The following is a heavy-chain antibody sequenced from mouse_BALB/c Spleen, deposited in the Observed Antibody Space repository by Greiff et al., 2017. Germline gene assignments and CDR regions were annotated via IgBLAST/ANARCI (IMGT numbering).Heavy chain of an antibody. CDR1: GFTFSSYA. CDR3: ARQAYGSSDYYAMDY. Sequence: EVQLVESGGGLVKPGGSLKLSCAASGFTFSSYAMSWVRQTPEKRLEWVATISSGGSYTYYPDSVKGRFTISRDNAKNTLYLQMSSLRSEDTAMYYCARQAYGSSDYYAMDYWGQGTSVTVSS. D-gene: IGHD1-1*01. J-gene: IGHJ4*01. V-gene: IGHV5-9-3*01. CDR2: ISSGGSYT.